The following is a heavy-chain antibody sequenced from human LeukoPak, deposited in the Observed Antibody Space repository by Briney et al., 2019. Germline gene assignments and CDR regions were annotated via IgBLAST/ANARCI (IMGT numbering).Heavy chain of an antibody. D-gene: IGHD6-19*01. V-gene: IGHV3-30*04. J-gene: IGHJ6*02. Sequence: GGSLRLSCAASGFTFSSYAVHWVRQAPGKGLEWVAVISYDGSNKYYADSVKGRFTISRDNSKNTLYLQMSSLRAEDTAVYYCARERVSSGWPYYYYYYGMDVWGQGTTVTVSS. CDR2: ISYDGSNK. CDR1: GFTFSSYA. CDR3: ARERVSSGWPYYYYYYGMDV.